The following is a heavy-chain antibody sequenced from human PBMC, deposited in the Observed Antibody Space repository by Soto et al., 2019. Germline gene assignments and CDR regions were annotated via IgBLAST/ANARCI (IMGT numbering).Heavy chain of an antibody. D-gene: IGHD6-19*01. V-gene: IGHV1-69*13. CDR1: GGTFSSYA. J-gene: IGHJ6*02. CDR2: IIPIFGTA. CDR3: ARSSYSSGWSTPLSGMDV. Sequence: SVKVSCKASGGTFSSYAISWVRQAPGQGLEWMGGIIPIFGTANYAQKFQGRVTITADESTSTAYMELSSLRSEDTAVYYCARSSYSSGWSTPLSGMDVWGQGTTVTVSS.